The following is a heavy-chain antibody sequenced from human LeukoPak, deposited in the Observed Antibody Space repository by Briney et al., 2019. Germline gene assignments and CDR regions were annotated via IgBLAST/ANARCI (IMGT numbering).Heavy chain of an antibody. V-gene: IGHV4-4*07. Sequence: SETLSLTCSVSGRSNSSFYYTWIRQPAGKGLEWIGRISSSGTANYNPSLKSRVTMSLDTSKNQFSLKLRSVTAADAAMYYCASDHRVRGGSNYLDPWGQGILVTVSS. CDR2: ISSSGTA. CDR3: ASDHRVRGGSNYLDP. D-gene: IGHD2-15*01. J-gene: IGHJ5*02. CDR1: GRSNSSFY.